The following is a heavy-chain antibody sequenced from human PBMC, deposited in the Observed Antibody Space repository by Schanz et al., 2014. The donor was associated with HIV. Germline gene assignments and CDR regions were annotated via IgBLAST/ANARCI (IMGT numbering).Heavy chain of an antibody. V-gene: IGHV3-33*01. Sequence: QVQLVESGGGVVQPGRSLRLSCAASRFTFSSYGMHWVRQAPGKGLEWVAIIWYDGSNKYYADSVKGRFTVFRDNSKNTLYLQMNSLSPEDTAVYYCARDNRGDYYLDSWGQGTLVTVSS. CDR2: IWYDGSNK. CDR1: RFTFSSYG. D-gene: IGHD4-17*01. J-gene: IGHJ1*01. CDR3: ARDNRGDYYLDS.